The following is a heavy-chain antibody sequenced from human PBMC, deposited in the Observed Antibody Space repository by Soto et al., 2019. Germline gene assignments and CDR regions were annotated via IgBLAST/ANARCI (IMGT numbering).Heavy chain of an antibody. CDR2: INGDASST. J-gene: IGHJ6*02. Sequence: VGSLRLSCEASGFSIRDYWMHWVRQAPGEGLAWVSCINGDASSTTYADSVKGRFTISRDDAKNTVYLQMTSLRAEDTAVYFCARDRSYAMEVWGQGTRVTVSS. V-gene: IGHV3-74*01. CDR3: ARDRSYAMEV. CDR1: GFSIRDYW.